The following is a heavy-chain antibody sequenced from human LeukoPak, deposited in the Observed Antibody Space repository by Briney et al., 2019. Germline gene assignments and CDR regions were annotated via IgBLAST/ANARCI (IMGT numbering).Heavy chain of an antibody. CDR2: ISGSGGST. J-gene: IGHJ4*02. CDR1: GFTFSSYA. D-gene: IGHD5-18*01. Sequence: GGSLRLSCAASGFTFSSYAMSWVRQAPGKGLEWVSAISGSGGSTYYADSVKGRFTISRDNAKNTLSLQMNSLRAEETAVYFCARGGAYSYETYLDYWGQGTLVTVSS. V-gene: IGHV3-23*01. CDR3: ARGGAYSYETYLDY.